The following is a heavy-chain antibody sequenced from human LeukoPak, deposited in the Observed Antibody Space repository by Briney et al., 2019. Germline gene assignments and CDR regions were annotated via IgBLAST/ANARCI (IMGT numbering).Heavy chain of an antibody. V-gene: IGHV4-34*01. D-gene: IGHD4-23*01. CDR2: INHSGST. CDR3: ARSYGGNSGLGYDY. CDR1: GGSFSGYY. J-gene: IGHJ4*02. Sequence: SETLSLTCAVYGGSFSGYYWSWIRQPPGKGLEWIGEINHSGSTNYNPSLTSRVTISVDTSKNQFSLKLSSVTAADTAVYYCARSYGGNSGLGYDYWGQGTLVTVSS.